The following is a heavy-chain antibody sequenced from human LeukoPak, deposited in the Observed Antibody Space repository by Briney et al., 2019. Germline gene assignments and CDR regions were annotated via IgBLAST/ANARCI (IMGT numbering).Heavy chain of an antibody. CDR3: AREAAAGTEYYFDY. J-gene: IGHJ4*02. CDR2: IFHTGST. Sequence: PSETLSLTCSVSGGSINTGGYHWSCIRQSPAKGLEWIGYIFHTGSTNYNPSLKSRVTISVDKSKNQFSLKMNSVSAADTAVYYCAREAAAGTEYYFDYWGQGTLVTVSS. D-gene: IGHD6-13*01. CDR1: GGSINTGGYH. V-gene: IGHV4-30-2*06.